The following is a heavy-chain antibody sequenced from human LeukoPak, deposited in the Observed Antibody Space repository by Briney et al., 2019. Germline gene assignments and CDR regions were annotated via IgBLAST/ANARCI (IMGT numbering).Heavy chain of an antibody. D-gene: IGHD3-22*01. Sequence: PSETLSLTCTVSGGSLTSGNYYWSWFRQPAGKGLEYIGCIYTSGGTSGSTYYNPSLKSRVTISVDTSKNQFSLKLSSVSAADTAVYYCAWGDSSGYPFDPWGQGTLVTVSS. CDR2: IYTSGGTSGST. CDR1: GGSLTSGNYY. J-gene: IGHJ5*02. CDR3: AWGDSSGYPFDP. V-gene: IGHV4-61*02.